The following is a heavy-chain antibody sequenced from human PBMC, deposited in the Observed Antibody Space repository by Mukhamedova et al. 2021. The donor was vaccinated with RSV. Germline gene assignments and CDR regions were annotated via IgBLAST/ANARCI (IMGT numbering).Heavy chain of an antibody. Sequence: WVRQAPGQGLEWMGWMNPNSGNTSYAQKFQGRVTMTRNTSISTAYMELSSLRSEDTAVYYCAREVTMVRGVMEDDYWGQGTL. J-gene: IGHJ4*02. CDR3: AREVTMVRGVMEDDY. V-gene: IGHV1-8*01. D-gene: IGHD3-10*01. CDR2: MNPNSGNT.